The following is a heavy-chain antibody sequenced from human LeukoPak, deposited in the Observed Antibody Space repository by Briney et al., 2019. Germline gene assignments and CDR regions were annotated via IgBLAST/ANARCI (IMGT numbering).Heavy chain of an antibody. CDR1: GGSFSGYY. V-gene: IGHV3-21*01. J-gene: IGHJ4*02. Sequence: ETLSLTCAVYGGSFSGYYWSWIRQPPGKGLEWVSSISSSSSYIYYADSVKGRFTISRDNAKNSLYLQMNSLRAEDTAVYYCARHVRDGSGSEIPVDYWGQGTPVTVPS. CDR3: ARHVRDGSGSEIPVDY. D-gene: IGHD3-10*01. CDR2: ISSSSSYI.